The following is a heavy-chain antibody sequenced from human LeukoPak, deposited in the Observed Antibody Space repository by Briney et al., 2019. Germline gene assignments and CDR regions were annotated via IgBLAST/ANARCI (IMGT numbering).Heavy chain of an antibody. Sequence: PSQTLSLTCTVSGGSISSGDYYWSWIRQPPGKGLEWIGYIYYSGSTYYNPSLKSRVTISVDTSKNQFSLKLSSVTAADTAVYYCARGGYDFWSGYHGWFDPWGQGTLVTVSS. CDR2: IYYSGST. CDR3: ARGGYDFWSGYHGWFDP. CDR1: GGSISSGDYY. V-gene: IGHV4-30-4*01. D-gene: IGHD3-3*01. J-gene: IGHJ5*02.